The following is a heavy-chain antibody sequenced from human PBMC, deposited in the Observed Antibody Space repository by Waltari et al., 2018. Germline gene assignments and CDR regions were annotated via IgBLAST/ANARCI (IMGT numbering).Heavy chain of an antibody. CDR2: IKQDGSEK. D-gene: IGHD6-13*01. CDR3: TRGGRDSSWYWRD. Sequence: EVQLVESGGGLAQPGGSLGLPGAAFGLSFSHSWMTWGRQASGKGPEWVANIKQDGSEKYYMDSVKGRFTISRDNAKNSLYLQMNNLRVEDTAVYYCTRGGRDSSWYWRDWGQGVLVSVSS. V-gene: IGHV3-7*01. J-gene: IGHJ4*02. CDR1: GLSFSHSW.